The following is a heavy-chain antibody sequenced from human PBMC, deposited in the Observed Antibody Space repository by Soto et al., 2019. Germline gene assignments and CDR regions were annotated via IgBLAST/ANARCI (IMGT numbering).Heavy chain of an antibody. D-gene: IGHD1-1*01. CDR3: ARPRTSNDYFFYYGMDV. CDR1: GFTFGRYA. J-gene: IGHJ6*02. CDR2: TPYVGSDK. V-gene: IGHV3-30-3*01. Sequence: GGSLRLSCAASGFTFGRYAMHWVRQAPGKGLEWVSVTPYVGSDKYYADSVRARFTISRDNSKNTLYLQMDSLTPEDTAVYYCARPRTSNDYFFYYGMDVWGQGTAVTVSS.